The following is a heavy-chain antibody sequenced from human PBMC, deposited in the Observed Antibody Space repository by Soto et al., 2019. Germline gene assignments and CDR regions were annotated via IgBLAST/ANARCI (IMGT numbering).Heavy chain of an antibody. Sequence: DVQLEESGGGLVKPGGSLRLSCVASEFTFSVYSMNWVRQAPGKGLEWVSSISSGSSYIYYADSVKGRFTIYRDNDNSSRFQHMNRLRVGHTAGYYCTSDRVKLRGKYYHYYGMEVWGQGTTVTVSS. CDR2: ISSGSSYI. CDR1: EFTFSVYS. D-gene: IGHD3-16*01. V-gene: IGHV3-21*02. J-gene: IGHJ6*02. CDR3: TSDRVKLRGKYYHYYGMEV.